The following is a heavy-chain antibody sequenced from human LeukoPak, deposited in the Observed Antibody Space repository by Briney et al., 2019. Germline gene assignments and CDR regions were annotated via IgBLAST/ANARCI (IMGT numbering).Heavy chain of an antibody. CDR1: GGSISIYY. V-gene: IGHV4-4*07. CDR2: IYISGNT. Sequence: SETLSLTCTVSGGSISIYYWSWIRQPAGKGLEWIGRIYISGNTNYNPSLKSRVTMSVDTSKNQFSLNLSSVTAADTAVYYCARVTTVVTPAAFDIWGQGTMVTVSS. CDR3: ARVTTVVTPAAFDI. D-gene: IGHD4-23*01. J-gene: IGHJ3*02.